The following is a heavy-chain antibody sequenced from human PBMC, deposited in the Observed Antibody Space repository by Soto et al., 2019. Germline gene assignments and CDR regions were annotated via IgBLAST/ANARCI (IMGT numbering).Heavy chain of an antibody. J-gene: IGHJ4*02. D-gene: IGHD2-2*01. CDR1: GFTFSSYG. V-gene: IGHV3-30*18. CDR3: AKSSPSFYGPGY. Sequence: GGSLRLSCAASGFTFSSYGMHWVRQAPGKGLEWVAVITYDGSNKYYADSVKGRFTISRDSSKNTLNLQMNSLRAEDTAVYYCAKSSPSFYGPGYWGQGTLVTVSS. CDR2: ITYDGSNK.